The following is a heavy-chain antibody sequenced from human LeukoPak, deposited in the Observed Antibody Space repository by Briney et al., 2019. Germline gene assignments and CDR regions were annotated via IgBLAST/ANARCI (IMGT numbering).Heavy chain of an antibody. CDR1: GFIVSSNY. J-gene: IGHJ4*02. Sequence: QSGGSLRLSCAASGFIVSSNYMSWVRQAPGKGLEWVSVIYNGGSTYYADSVKGRFTISRDNSKNTLYLQMNSLRVEDTAVYSCARESFGDYYFDYWGQGTLVTVSS. CDR2: IYNGGST. CDR3: ARESFGDYYFDY. V-gene: IGHV3-53*05. D-gene: IGHD4-17*01.